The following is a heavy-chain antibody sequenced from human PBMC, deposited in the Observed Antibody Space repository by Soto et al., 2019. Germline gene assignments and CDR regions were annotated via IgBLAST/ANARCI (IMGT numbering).Heavy chain of an antibody. CDR3: AREVGHGWFDP. CDR1: GFTVSSNY. J-gene: IGHJ5*02. V-gene: IGHV3-53*04. CDR2: IYSGGST. Sequence: EVQLVESGGGLVQPGGSLRLSCAASGFTVSSNYMSWVRQAPGKGLEWVPVIYSGGSTYYADSVKGRFTISRHNSKNTLYLQMNSLRAEDTAVYYCAREVGHGWFDPWGQGTLVTVSS.